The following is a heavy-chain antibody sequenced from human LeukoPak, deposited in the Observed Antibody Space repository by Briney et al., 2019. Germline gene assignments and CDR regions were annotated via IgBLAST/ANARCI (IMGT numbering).Heavy chain of an antibody. CDR3: AKGKYYYDSSGAFDI. J-gene: IGHJ3*02. D-gene: IGHD3-22*01. V-gene: IGHV3-9*01. Sequence: WIRQAPGKGLEWVSGISWNSGSIGYADSVKGRFTISRDNAKNSLYLQMNSLRAEDTALYYCAKGKYYYDSSGAFDIWGQGTMVTVSS. CDR2: ISWNSGSI.